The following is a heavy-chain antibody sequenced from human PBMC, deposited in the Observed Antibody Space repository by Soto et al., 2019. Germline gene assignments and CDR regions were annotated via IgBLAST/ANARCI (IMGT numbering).Heavy chain of an antibody. CDR2: IYPGDSDT. J-gene: IGHJ3*02. CDR1: GYSFTSYW. V-gene: IGHV5-51*01. CDR3: ASPTHCSGGSRYEALDI. Sequence: GESLKISCKGSGYSFTSYWIGWVRQMPGKGLEWMGIIYPGDSDTRYSPSFQGQVTISADKSISTAYLQWSSLKASDTAMYYCASPTHCSGGSRYEALDIWGQGTMVTVSS. D-gene: IGHD2-15*01.